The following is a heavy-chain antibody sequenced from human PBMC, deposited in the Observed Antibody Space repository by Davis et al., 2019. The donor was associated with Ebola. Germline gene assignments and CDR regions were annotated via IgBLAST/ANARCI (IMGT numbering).Heavy chain of an antibody. CDR1: GFTFSSYS. J-gene: IGHJ6*04. V-gene: IGHV3-30*03. CDR2: ISYDGSNK. CDR3: ARKGGMDV. Sequence: PGGSLRLSCAASGFTFSSYSMNWVRQAPGKGLEWVAVISYDGSNKYYADSVKGRFTISRDNSKNTLYLQMNSLRAEDTAVYYCARKGGMDVWGKGTTVTVSS.